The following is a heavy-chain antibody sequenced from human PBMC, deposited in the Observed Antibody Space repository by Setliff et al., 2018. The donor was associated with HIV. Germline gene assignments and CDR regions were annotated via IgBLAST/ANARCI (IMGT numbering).Heavy chain of an antibody. Sequence: SETLSLTCTVSGGSISSSSYYWGWIRQPPGKGREWIGSIYYSGSTFYNPSLKSRLTISVDTSKNRFSLKLSSVTATDTAVYYCARAECGWYYDSSGYCLWGQGTLVTVSS. CDR1: GGSISSSSYY. V-gene: IGHV4-39*01. D-gene: IGHD3-22*01. CDR3: ARAECGWYYDSSGYCL. J-gene: IGHJ4*02. CDR2: IYYSGST.